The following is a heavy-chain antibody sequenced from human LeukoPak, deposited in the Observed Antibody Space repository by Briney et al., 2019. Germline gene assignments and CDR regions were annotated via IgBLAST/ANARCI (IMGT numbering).Heavy chain of an antibody. CDR2: ISGSGGST. Sequence: GGSVRLSCAASGFTFSSYAMSWVRQAPGKGLEWVSAISGSGGSTYYADSVKGRFTISRDNSKNTLYLQMNSLRAEDTAVYYCAKAEPEYSSSWYTSYYYYYMDVWGKGTTVTVSS. J-gene: IGHJ6*03. D-gene: IGHD6-13*01. CDR3: AKAEPEYSSSWYTSYYYYYMDV. CDR1: GFTFSSYA. V-gene: IGHV3-23*01.